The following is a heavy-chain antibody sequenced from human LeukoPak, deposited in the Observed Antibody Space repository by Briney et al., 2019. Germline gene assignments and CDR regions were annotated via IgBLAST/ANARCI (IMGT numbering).Heavy chain of an antibody. CDR2: ISSSSSTI. CDR3: ARGGAAAARKRGVDY. J-gene: IGHJ4*02. Sequence: GGSLRLSCAASGFTFSSYSMNWVRQAPGKGLEWVSYISSSSSTIYYADSVKGRFTISRDNAKNSLYLQMNSLRAEDTAVYYCARGGAAAARKRGVDYWGQGTLVTVSP. V-gene: IGHV3-48*04. D-gene: IGHD6-13*01. CDR1: GFTFSSYS.